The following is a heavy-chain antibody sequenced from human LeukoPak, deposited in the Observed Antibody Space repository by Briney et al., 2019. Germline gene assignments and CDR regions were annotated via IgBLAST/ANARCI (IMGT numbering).Heavy chain of an antibody. D-gene: IGHD4-17*01. CDR1: GFTFDDYA. CDR3: AKDGNGDYVG. J-gene: IGHJ4*02. Sequence: GGSLRLSCAASGFTFDDYAMHWVRQAPGKGLEWVSGISWNSGSIGYADSVKGRFTISRDNAKNSLYLQMNSLRAEDTALYYCAKDGNGDYVGWGQGTLVTVSS. V-gene: IGHV3-9*01. CDR2: ISWNSGSI.